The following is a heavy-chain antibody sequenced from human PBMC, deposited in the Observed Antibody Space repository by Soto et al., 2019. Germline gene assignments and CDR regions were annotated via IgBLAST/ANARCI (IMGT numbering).Heavy chain of an antibody. J-gene: IGHJ6*02. V-gene: IGHV1-2*04. D-gene: IGHD2-2*02. CDR3: ARGGDIVVVPAAISAYYYYGMDV. Sequence: ASVKVSCKVSGYTFTGYYMHWVRQAPGQGLEWMGWINPNSGGTNYAQKFQGWVTMTRDTSISTAYMELSRLRSDDTAVYYCARGGDIVVVPAAISAYYYYGMDVWGQGTTVTVSS. CDR1: GYTFTGYY. CDR2: INPNSGGT.